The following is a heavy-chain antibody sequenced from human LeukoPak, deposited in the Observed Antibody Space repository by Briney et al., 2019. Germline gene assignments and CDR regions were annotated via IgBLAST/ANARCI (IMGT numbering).Heavy chain of an antibody. Sequence: ASVKVSCKASGYTFTSYYMHWVRQAPGQGLEWMGIINPSGGSTSYAQKFQGRVTMTRDASTSTVYMELSSLRSEDTAVYYCPREGSGWPFDYWGQGTLVTVSS. CDR1: GYTFTSYY. D-gene: IGHD6-19*01. J-gene: IGHJ4*02. CDR3: PREGSGWPFDY. V-gene: IGHV1-46*03. CDR2: INPSGGST.